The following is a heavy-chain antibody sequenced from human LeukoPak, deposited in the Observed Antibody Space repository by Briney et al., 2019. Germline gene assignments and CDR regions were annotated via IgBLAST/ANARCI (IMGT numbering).Heavy chain of an antibody. V-gene: IGHV1-69*05. J-gene: IGHJ5*02. CDR2: SIPIFGTA. CDR3: ASLPLIAVAGKGWFDP. D-gene: IGHD6-19*01. Sequence: ASVKVSCKASGGTFSSYAISWVRQAPGQGLEWMGGSIPIFGTANYAQKFQGRVTITTDESTSTAYMELSSLRSEDTAVYYCASLPLIAVAGKGWFDPWGQGTLVTVSS. CDR1: GGTFSSYA.